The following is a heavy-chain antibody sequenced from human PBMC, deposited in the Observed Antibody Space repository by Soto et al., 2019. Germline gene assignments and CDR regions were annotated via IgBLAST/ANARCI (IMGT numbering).Heavy chain of an antibody. V-gene: IGHV3-64*01. CDR2: ISSNGGST. J-gene: IGHJ6*03. CDR3: ARVVVVAASSSYYYYYMDV. D-gene: IGHD2-15*01. Sequence: GGSLRLSCAASGFTFGTYGMHWVRQAPGKGLEYVSAISSNGGSTYYANSVKDRFTISRDNSKNTLYLQMGSLRAEDMAVYYCARVVVVAASSSYYYYYMDVWGKGTTVTVSS. CDR1: GFTFGTYG.